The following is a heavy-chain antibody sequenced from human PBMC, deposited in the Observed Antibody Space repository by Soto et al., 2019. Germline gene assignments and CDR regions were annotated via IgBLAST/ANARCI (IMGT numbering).Heavy chain of an antibody. Sequence: SETLSLTCALSGGAISSSKWLTWVRQHPGRGLEWIGEIYHSGSTNYTPSLKSRVTISVDKSKNQFSLKLSSVTAADTAVYYCARGEIVGATEGTYDLYYYYGMDVWGKGTTVTASS. CDR1: GGAISSSKW. D-gene: IGHD1-26*01. CDR3: ARGEIVGATEGTYDLYYYYGMDV. CDR2: IYHSGST. J-gene: IGHJ6*04. V-gene: IGHV4-4*02.